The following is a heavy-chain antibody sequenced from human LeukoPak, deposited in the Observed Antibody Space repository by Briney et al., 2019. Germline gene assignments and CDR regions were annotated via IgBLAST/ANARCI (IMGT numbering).Heavy chain of an antibody. J-gene: IGHJ6*02. V-gene: IGHV4-59*01. Sequence: SETLSLTCTVSGGSISSYYWSWIRQPPGKGLEWIGYVYYSGSTNYSPSLKSRVTISVDTSKNQFSLKLSSVTAADTAVYYCARDQQRITIFGVVNFYGMDVWGQGTTVTVSS. D-gene: IGHD3-3*01. CDR1: GGSISSYY. CDR3: ARDQQRITIFGVVNFYGMDV. CDR2: VYYSGST.